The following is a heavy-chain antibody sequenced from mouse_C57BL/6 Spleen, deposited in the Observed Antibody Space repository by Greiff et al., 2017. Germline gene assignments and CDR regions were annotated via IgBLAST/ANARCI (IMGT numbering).Heavy chain of an antibody. D-gene: IGHD1-1*01. Sequence: QVQLQQSGAELMKPGASVKLSCKATGYTFTGYWIEWVKQRPGHGLEWIGEILPGSGSTNYNEKFKGKATFTADTSSNTAYLHLSILPTEDSAIYYCARRSAWYYGSSYSEYYFDYWGQGTTLTVSS. J-gene: IGHJ2*01. CDR3: ARRSAWYYGSSYSEYYFDY. V-gene: IGHV1-9*01. CDR1: GYTFTGYW. CDR2: ILPGSGST.